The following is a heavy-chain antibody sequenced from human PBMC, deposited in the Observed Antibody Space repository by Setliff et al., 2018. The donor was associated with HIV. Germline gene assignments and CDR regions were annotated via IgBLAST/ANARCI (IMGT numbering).Heavy chain of an antibody. D-gene: IGHD1-1*01. Sequence: SETLSLTRTVSGGSISSSSYYWGWIRQPPGRGLEWIGRIYSSGNTNYNPSLKSRVTISADTSKNQFSLRLKSVTAAETAVYYCARGGDGYNPGGGTFDHWGQGTLVT. CDR3: ARGGDGYNPGGGTFDH. CDR2: IYSSGNT. CDR1: GGSISSSSYY. J-gene: IGHJ4*02. V-gene: IGHV4-61*05.